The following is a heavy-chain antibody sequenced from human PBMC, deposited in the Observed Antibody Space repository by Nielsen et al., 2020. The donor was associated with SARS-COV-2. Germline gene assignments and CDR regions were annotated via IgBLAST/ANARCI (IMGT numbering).Heavy chain of an antibody. D-gene: IGHD3-3*01. CDR1: GYTFTSHD. CDR2: MNPNSGNT. CDR3: ARGIQAHYDFWSGYAHYYGMDV. J-gene: IGHJ6*02. V-gene: IGHV1-8*01. Sequence: ASVKVSCKASGYTFTSHDINWVRQATGQGLEWMGWMNPNSGNTGYAQKFQGRVTMTTDTSTSTAYMELRSLRSDDTAVYYCARGIQAHYDFWSGYAHYYGMDVWGQGTTVTVSS.